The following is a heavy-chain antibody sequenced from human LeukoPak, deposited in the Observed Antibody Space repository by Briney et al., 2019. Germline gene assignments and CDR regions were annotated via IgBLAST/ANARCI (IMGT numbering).Heavy chain of an antibody. CDR3: ARGPRRITIFGVVPGQNSFDP. V-gene: IGHV4-30-4*01. D-gene: IGHD3-3*01. CDR2: TYYSGSA. CDR1: GGSISSGDYY. J-gene: IGHJ5*02. Sequence: SETLSLTCTVSGGSISSGDYYWSWIRQPPGKGLEWIGYTYYSGSAYYNPSLKSRVTISVDTSKNQFSLKLSSVTAADTAVYYCARGPRRITIFGVVPGQNSFDPWGQGTLVTVSS.